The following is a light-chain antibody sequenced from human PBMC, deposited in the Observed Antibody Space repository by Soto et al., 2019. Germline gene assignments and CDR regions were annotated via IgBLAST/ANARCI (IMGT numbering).Light chain of an antibody. J-gene: IGKJ4*01. V-gene: IGKV4-1*01. CDR3: QQYYNSPLT. CDR2: WAS. Sequence: DIVMTQSPDSLAVSLGERATINCKSSQSVLSSSDNRNYLAWYQQKAGQPPKLLIYWASSRESGVPDRFSGAGSGTDFTLNISSLQAEDVAVYYCQQYYNSPLTFGGGTKVEIK. CDR1: QSVLSSSDNRNY.